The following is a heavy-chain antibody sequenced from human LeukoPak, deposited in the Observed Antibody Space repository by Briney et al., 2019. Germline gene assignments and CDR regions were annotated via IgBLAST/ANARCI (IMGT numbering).Heavy chain of an antibody. Sequence: GGSLRLSCAASGFTFSSYAMSWVRQAPGKGLEWVSAISGSGGSTYYADSVKGRFTISRDNSKNTLYLQMNSLRAEDTAVYYCAKGVYSSGWPHEEYHFDYWGQGTLVTVSS. CDR1: GFTFSSYA. J-gene: IGHJ4*02. D-gene: IGHD6-19*01. CDR2: ISGSGGST. CDR3: AKGVYSSGWPHEEYHFDY. V-gene: IGHV3-23*01.